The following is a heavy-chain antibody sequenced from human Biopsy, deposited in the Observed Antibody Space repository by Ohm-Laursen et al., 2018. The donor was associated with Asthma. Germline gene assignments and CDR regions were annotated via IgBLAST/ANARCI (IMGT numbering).Heavy chain of an antibody. CDR2: IMTVFGTT. D-gene: IGHD6-19*01. V-gene: IGHV1-69*01. CDR3: ARCQVGYSSGWSLLLKKIYYSGMDV. J-gene: IGHJ6*02. Sequence: SSVNVSCKAPGGTFSNFAISWVRQAPGQGLEWLGGIMTVFGTTNYAQKFQGRVTITADESTSTAYMEVTSLRSEDTDIYYCARCQVGYSSGWSLLLKKIYYSGMDVWGQGTAVTVSS. CDR1: GGTFSNFA.